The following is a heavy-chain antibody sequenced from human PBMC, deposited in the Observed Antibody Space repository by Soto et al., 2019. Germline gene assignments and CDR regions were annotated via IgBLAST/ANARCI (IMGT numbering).Heavy chain of an antibody. Sequence: QVQLVESGGGVVQPGRSLRLSCAASGFTFSSYGMHWVRQAPGKGLEWVAVIWYDGSNKYYADSVKGRFTISRDNSKNTLYLQMNSLRAEDTAVDYCARGADDYGDAFDIWGQGTMVTVSS. CDR2: IWYDGSNK. J-gene: IGHJ3*02. CDR1: GFTFSSYG. D-gene: IGHD4-17*01. CDR3: ARGADDYGDAFDI. V-gene: IGHV3-33*01.